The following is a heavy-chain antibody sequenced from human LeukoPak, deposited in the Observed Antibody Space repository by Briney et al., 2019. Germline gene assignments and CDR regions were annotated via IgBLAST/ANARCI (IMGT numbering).Heavy chain of an antibody. CDR1: GFTVSSNY. CDR3: ATWFGELLSVYFDY. Sequence: GGSLRLSCAASGFTVSSNYMSWVRQAPGKGLEWVSVIYSGGSTYYADSVKGRFTISRDNSKNTLYLQMNSLRAEDTAVYYCATWFGELLSVYFDYWGQGTLVTVSS. V-gene: IGHV3-53*01. J-gene: IGHJ4*02. D-gene: IGHD3-10*01. CDR2: IYSGGST.